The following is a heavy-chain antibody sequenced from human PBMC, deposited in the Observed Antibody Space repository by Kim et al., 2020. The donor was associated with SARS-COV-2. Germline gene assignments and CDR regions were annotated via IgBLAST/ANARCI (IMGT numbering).Heavy chain of an antibody. CDR2: TYNTGST. Sequence: GGSLRLSCAASGFTLITDHMSWVRQAPGKGLEWVAVTYNTGSTYYADSVEGRFTISRDNSKNMLYLQMNSLRAEDTAAYYCARVWELAFDHWGQGSLVTVSS. D-gene: IGHD1-26*01. J-gene: IGHJ4*02. V-gene: IGHV3-53*01. CDR1: GFTLITDH. CDR3: ARVWELAFDH.